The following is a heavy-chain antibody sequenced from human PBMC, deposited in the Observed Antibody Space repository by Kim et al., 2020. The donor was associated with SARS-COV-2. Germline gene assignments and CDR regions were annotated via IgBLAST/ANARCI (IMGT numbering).Heavy chain of an antibody. J-gene: IGHJ4*02. CDR2: ST. Sequence: STYDADTVKGRCTISRDNSKKTVYLQMNSLRAKDTAVYYCANFAALPFDYWGQGTLVTVSS. V-gene: IGHV3-23*01. CDR3: ANFAALPFDY. D-gene: IGHD6-25*01.